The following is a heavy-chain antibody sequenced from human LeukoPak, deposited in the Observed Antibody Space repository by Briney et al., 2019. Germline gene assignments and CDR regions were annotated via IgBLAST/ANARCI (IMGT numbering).Heavy chain of an antibody. CDR3: ARVGSTTNYAREY. V-gene: IGHV3-21*01. CDR2: ISSTSTYK. CDR1: GFTLSSFS. Sequence: PVGSLRLSCVAPGFTLSSFSMDWVRQAPGKGLEWVSSISSTSTYKYDADSVKGRFTISRDNAKNSLYLQMNSLRAEDTAVYYCARVGSTTNYAREYWGQGTLVTVSS. J-gene: IGHJ4*02. D-gene: IGHD2/OR15-2a*01.